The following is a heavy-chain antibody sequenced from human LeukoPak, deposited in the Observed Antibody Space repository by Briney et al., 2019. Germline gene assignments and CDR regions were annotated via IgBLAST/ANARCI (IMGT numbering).Heavy chain of an antibody. V-gene: IGHV3-64D*09. J-gene: IGHJ5*02. CDR3: VKDNREEDWFDP. CDR1: GFTFRKYS. CDR2: ISSDGHT. Sequence: GGSLRLSCSASGFTFRKYSMHWVRQGPGKGLEYVSAISSDGHTYYADSVKGRFTISRDNSKSTLYLQMSSLRPEDTAVYYCVKDNREEDWFDPWGQGTLVTVSS. D-gene: IGHD2/OR15-2a*01.